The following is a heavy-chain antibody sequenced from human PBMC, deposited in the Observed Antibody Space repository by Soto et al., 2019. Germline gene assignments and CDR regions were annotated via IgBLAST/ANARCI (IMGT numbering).Heavy chain of an antibody. J-gene: IGHJ5*02. V-gene: IGHV4-59*01. CDR2: IYYSGST. D-gene: IGHD1-26*01. Sequence: QVQLQESGPGLVKPSETLSLTCTVSGGSISSYYWSWIRQPPGKGLEWIGYIYYSGSTNYYPSLKRRVTISAATSKNQFSLKLSSVTAADTAVYYCARDLRGSTGCFDPWGQGTLVTVSS. CDR3: ARDLRGSTGCFDP. CDR1: GGSISSYY.